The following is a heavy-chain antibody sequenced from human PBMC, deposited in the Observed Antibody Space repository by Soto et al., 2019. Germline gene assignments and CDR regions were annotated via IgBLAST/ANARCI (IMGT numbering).Heavy chain of an antibody. CDR3: ARGLCGGDCYSLGFTSKYYFDY. V-gene: IGHV1-18*01. D-gene: IGHD2-21*02. CDR2: ISAYNGNT. J-gene: IGHJ4*02. Sequence: ASVKVSCKASGYTFTSYGISWVRQAPGQGLEWMGWISAYNGNTNYAQKLQGRVTMTTDTSTSTAYMELRSLRDEDTAVYYCARGLCGGDCYSLGFTSKYYFDYWGQGALVTVSS. CDR1: GYTFTSYG.